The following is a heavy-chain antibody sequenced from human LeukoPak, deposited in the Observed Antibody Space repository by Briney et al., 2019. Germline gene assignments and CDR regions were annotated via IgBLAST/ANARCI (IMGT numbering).Heavy chain of an antibody. D-gene: IGHD6-6*01. J-gene: IGHJ6*03. CDR2: IHTSGST. CDR1: GGSISSYY. CDR3: ATSEYYYYMAV. V-gene: IGHV4-4*07. Sequence: SETLSLTCTVSGGSISSYYWTWIRQPAGKGLEWIGRIHTSGSTNHNPSLKSRVTMSVDTSNNQFSLKLSSVTAADTAVYYCATSEYYYYMAVWGEGTTVTISS.